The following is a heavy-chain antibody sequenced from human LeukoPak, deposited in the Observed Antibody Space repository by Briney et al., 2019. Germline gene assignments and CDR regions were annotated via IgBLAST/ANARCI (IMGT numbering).Heavy chain of an antibody. Sequence: SGTLSLSCAVSGGSISSSNWWSRVRQPPGEGLGWIGEIYHSGSTNYNPSLKSRVTISVDKSKNQFSLKLSSVTAADTAVYYCARQTPPLYCSGGSCHSGVLDYWGQGTLVTVSS. J-gene: IGHJ4*02. CDR1: GGSISSSNW. CDR3: ARQTPPLYCSGGSCHSGVLDY. V-gene: IGHV4-4*02. D-gene: IGHD2-15*01. CDR2: IYHSGST.